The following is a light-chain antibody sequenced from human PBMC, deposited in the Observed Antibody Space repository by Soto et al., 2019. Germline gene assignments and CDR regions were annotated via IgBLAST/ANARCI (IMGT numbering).Light chain of an antibody. CDR2: DVS. V-gene: IGLV2-11*01. J-gene: IGLJ2*01. Sequence: QSALTQPRSVSGSPGQSVTISCTGTSSDVGGYNYVSWYQQHPGKAPKLMIYDVSKRPSGVPDRFSGSKSGNTASLTISGLQAEDEADYYCCSYAGSYTFEVFGGWTKVTVL. CDR3: CSYAGSYTFEV. CDR1: SSDVGGYNY.